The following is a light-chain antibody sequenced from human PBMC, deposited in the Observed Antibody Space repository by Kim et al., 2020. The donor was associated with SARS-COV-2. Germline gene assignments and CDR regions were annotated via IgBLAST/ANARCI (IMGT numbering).Light chain of an antibody. CDR1: SSGS. Sequence: SSGSLAWYQLKPGQAPRLLIYGASYRATGTPDRFSGRGSGTDFTLIISRLEPEDFAVYCCQQYGSSPQTFGQGTKVDIK. CDR3: QQYGSSPQT. J-gene: IGKJ1*01. CDR2: GAS. V-gene: IGKV3-20*01.